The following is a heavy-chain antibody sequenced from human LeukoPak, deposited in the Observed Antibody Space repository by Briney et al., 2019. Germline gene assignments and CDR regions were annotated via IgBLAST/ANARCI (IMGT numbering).Heavy chain of an antibody. CDR2: IIPIFGTA. Sequence: ASVKVSCKASGGTFSSYAISWVRQAPGQGLEWMGGIIPIFGTANYAQKFQGRVTITADESTSTAYMELGSLRSEDTAVYYCATRANSSGWYPDAFDIWGQGTMVTVSS. V-gene: IGHV1-69*13. CDR3: ATRANSSGWYPDAFDI. D-gene: IGHD6-19*01. CDR1: GGTFSSYA. J-gene: IGHJ3*02.